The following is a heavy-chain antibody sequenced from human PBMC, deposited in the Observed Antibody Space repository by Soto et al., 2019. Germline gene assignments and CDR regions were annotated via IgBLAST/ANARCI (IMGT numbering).Heavy chain of an antibody. J-gene: IGHJ6*02. CDR3: TRDFGFPRYYYGSGYYYYGMDV. Sequence: PGGSLRLSCTASGFTFGDYAMSWFRQAPGKGLEWVGFIRSKAYGGTTEYAASVKGRFTISRDDSKSIAYLQMNSLKTEDTAVYYCTRDFGFPRYYYGSGYYYYGMDVWGQGTTVTVSS. CDR1: GFTFGDYA. V-gene: IGHV3-49*03. CDR2: IRSKAYGGTT. D-gene: IGHD3-10*01.